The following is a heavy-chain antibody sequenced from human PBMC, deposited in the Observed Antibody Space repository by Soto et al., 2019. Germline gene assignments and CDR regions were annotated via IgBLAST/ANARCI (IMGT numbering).Heavy chain of an antibody. Sequence: SVKVSCKASGGPFSSYAVSWVRQAPGQGLEWMGGIIPIFGTADYAQKFQGRVTITADESTSTAYMELSSLRSEDTAVYYCASRFGWESSSWYYFDYWGQGTLVTVS. D-gene: IGHD6-13*01. CDR1: GGPFSSYA. CDR2: IIPIFGTA. J-gene: IGHJ4*02. V-gene: IGHV1-69*13. CDR3: ASRFGWESSSWYYFDY.